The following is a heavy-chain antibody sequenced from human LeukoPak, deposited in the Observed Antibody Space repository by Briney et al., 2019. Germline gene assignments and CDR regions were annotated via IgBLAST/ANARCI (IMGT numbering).Heavy chain of an antibody. J-gene: IGHJ4*02. V-gene: IGHV3-15*01. Sequence: PGGSLRLSCAASGFTFSNAWMSWVRQAPGKGLEWVGRIKSKTDGGTTDYAAPVKGRFTISRDDSKNTLYLQMNSLKTEDTAVYYCTTEPYSSSWKYYFDYWGQGTLVTVSS. CDR3: TTEPYSSSWKYYFDY. CDR1: GFTFSNAW. CDR2: IKSKTDGGTT. D-gene: IGHD6-13*01.